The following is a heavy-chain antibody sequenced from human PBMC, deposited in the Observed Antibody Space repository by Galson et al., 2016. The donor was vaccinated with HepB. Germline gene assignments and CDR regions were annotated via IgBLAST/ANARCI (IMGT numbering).Heavy chain of an antibody. CDR2: LYSGGGT. CDR1: GFIVSNTR. CDR3: AREMVHYYMDV. D-gene: IGHD3-10*01. J-gene: IGHJ6*03. Sequence: SLRLSCAASGFIVSNTRVSWVRQAPGKGLEWVAVLYSGGGTYYADSVRGRFTISRDNSKNTLYLQMNSLRAEDTAVYHCAREMVHYYMDVWGTGTTVTVSS. V-gene: IGHV3-53*01.